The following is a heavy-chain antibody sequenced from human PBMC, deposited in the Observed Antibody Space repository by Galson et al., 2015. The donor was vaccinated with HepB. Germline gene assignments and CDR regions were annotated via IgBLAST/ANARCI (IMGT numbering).Heavy chain of an antibody. CDR3: AREGYYDFWSGSYYYMDV. CDR1: GGSISSGSYY. V-gene: IGHV4-61*02. D-gene: IGHD3-3*01. J-gene: IGHJ6*03. Sequence: TLSLTCTVSGGSISSGSYYWSWIRQPAGKGLEWIGRIYTSGSTNYNPSLKSRVTMSVDTSKNQFSLKLSSVTAADTAVYYCAREGYYDFWSGSYYYMDVWGKGTTVTVSS. CDR2: IYTSGST.